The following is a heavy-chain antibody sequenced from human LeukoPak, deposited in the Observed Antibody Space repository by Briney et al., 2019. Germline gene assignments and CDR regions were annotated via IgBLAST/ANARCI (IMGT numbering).Heavy chain of an antibody. J-gene: IGHJ5*02. CDR3: ARDAATSGTSWFDP. Sequence: ASVKVSFKASGYTFTDYYIHWVRQAPGQGLEWMGWINPKRGATKYAQKFQGRVTVTRDTAISTAYMELSSLTSDDTAVYSCARDAATSGTSWFDPWGQGTLVTVSS. V-gene: IGHV1-2*02. CDR1: GYTFTDYY. CDR2: INPKRGAT. D-gene: IGHD6-13*01.